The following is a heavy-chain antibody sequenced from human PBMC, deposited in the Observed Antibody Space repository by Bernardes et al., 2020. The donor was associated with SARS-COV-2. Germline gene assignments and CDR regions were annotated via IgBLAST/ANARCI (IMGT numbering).Heavy chain of an antibody. J-gene: IGHJ4*02. CDR3: AREIDIPVGGKFRPPDY. V-gene: IGHV3-21*06. D-gene: IGHD1-26*01. Sequence: GGSLRLSCAASGFTFSSYSFNWVRQAPGKGPEWVSSISDAGDSTTYADSMKGRFTISRDNAKNLLYLQMNSLRVEDTAVYYCAREIDIPVGGKFRPPDYWGLGTRVTVAS. CDR2: ISDAGDST. CDR1: GFTFSSYS.